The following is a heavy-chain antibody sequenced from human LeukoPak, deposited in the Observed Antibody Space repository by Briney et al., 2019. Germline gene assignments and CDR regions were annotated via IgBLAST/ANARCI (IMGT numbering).Heavy chain of an antibody. D-gene: IGHD3-22*01. Sequence: PSETLSLTCTVSGGSISSYYWSWIRQPPGKGLEWIGYIYYSGSTNYNPSLKSRVTISVDASKNQFSLKLSSVTAADTAVYYCARVGLDYYDSSGYLRWFDPWGQGTLVTVSS. CDR1: GGSISSYY. CDR2: IYYSGST. V-gene: IGHV4-59*01. J-gene: IGHJ5*02. CDR3: ARVGLDYYDSSGYLRWFDP.